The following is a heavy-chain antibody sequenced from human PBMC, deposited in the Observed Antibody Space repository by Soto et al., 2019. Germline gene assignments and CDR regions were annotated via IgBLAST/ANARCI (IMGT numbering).Heavy chain of an antibody. D-gene: IGHD1-26*01. V-gene: IGHV1-18*01. CDR1: GYNFNSYT. CDR3: ARVVGALGHWFDP. Sequence: QVQLVQSGAEVKKPGASVKVSSKASGYNFNSYTISWVRQAPGQGLEWMGRISAYNGNTNYAQKLQGRVTMTTDTSTSTAYMELRSLRSDDTAVYHWARVVGALGHWFDPWGQGTLVTVSA. CDR2: ISAYNGNT. J-gene: IGHJ5*02.